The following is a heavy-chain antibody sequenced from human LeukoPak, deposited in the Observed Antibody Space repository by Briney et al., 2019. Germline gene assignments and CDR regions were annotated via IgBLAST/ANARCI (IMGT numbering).Heavy chain of an antibody. Sequence: SETLSLTCTVSGGSISSGSYYWTWIRQPAGKGLEYIGRIYTSGSTSYNPSLKSRVTISLDTPKNQFSLKLSSVTAADTAVYYCARVVSGYDFLHYYYYMDVWGKGTTVTISS. J-gene: IGHJ6*03. D-gene: IGHD5-12*01. CDR2: IYTSGST. CDR3: ARVVSGYDFLHYYYYMDV. CDR1: GGSISSGSYY. V-gene: IGHV4-61*02.